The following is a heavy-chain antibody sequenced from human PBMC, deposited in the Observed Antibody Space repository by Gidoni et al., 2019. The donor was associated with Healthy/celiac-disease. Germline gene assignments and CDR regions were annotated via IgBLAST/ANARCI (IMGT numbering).Heavy chain of an antibody. CDR3: ARDGGSVTTDYGWFDP. CDR1: GFTFSSYS. Sequence: EVQLVESGGGLVKPGGSLRLSCAASGFTFSSYSMNWVRQAPGKGLEWVSSISSSSSYIYYADSVKGRFTISRDNAKNSLYLQMNSLRAEDTAVYYWARDGGSVTTDYGWFDPWGQGTLVTVSS. J-gene: IGHJ5*02. CDR2: ISSSSSYI. V-gene: IGHV3-21*01. D-gene: IGHD4-17*01.